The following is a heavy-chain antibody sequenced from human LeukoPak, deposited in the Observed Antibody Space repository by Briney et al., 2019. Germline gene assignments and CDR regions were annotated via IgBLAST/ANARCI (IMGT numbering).Heavy chain of an antibody. CDR1: GFTFGDYP. CDR2: IRGKTYGGTT. CDR3: TRTVAAAGTFDY. V-gene: IGHV3-49*04. Sequence: GGSLRLSCTASGFTFGDYPMSWVRDAPGKGLEGVGFIRGKTYGGTTEYAASVKGRFTISRDDSQSIAYLQMNSLQTEDTAVYYCTRTVAAAGTFDYWGQGTLVTVSS. D-gene: IGHD6-13*01. J-gene: IGHJ4*02.